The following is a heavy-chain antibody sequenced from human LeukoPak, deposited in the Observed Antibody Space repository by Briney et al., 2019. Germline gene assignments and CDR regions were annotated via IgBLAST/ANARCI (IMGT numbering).Heavy chain of an antibody. CDR1: GFTISTNY. CDR3: ARTYYDYRVGTNYFDY. J-gene: IGHJ4*02. V-gene: IGHV3-66*01. Sequence: PGGSLRLSCAASGFTISTNYMSWVRQAPGKGLEWVSVIYSGGGTHYADSVKGRFTVSRDDSKNMVYLQMNSMRHDDTAVYYCARTYYDYRVGTNYFDYWGQGTLVTVSS. D-gene: IGHD3-3*01. CDR2: IYSGGGT.